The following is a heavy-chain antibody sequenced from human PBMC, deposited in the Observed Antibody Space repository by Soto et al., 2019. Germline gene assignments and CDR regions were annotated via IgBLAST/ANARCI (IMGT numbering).Heavy chain of an antibody. Sequence: PSETLSLTCTVSGGSISSYYWSWIRQPPGKGLEWIGYIYYSGSTNYNPSLKSRVTISVDTSKNQFSLKLSSVTAADTAVYYCARAMVRGVIPPNYYYYGMDVWGQGTTVTVSS. CDR1: GGSISSYY. CDR2: IYYSGST. J-gene: IGHJ6*02. CDR3: ARAMVRGVIPPNYYYYGMDV. D-gene: IGHD3-10*01. V-gene: IGHV4-59*01.